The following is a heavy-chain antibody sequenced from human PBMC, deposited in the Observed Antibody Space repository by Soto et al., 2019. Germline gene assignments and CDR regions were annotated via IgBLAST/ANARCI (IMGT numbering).Heavy chain of an antibody. J-gene: IGHJ6*02. D-gene: IGHD6-13*01. Sequence: SETLSLTCTVSGGSISSYYWSWIRQPPGKGLEWIGYIYYSGSTNYNPSLKSRVTISVDTSKNQFSLKLSSVTAADTAVYYCARDRIAAAGTGVYYYYGMDVWGQGATVTVSS. V-gene: IGHV4-59*01. CDR2: IYYSGST. CDR3: ARDRIAAAGTGVYYYYGMDV. CDR1: GGSISSYY.